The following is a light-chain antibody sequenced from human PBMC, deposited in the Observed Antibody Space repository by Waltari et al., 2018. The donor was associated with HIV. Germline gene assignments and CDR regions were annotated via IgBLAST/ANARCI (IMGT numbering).Light chain of an antibody. CDR3: QVWDSSSVVV. Sequence: SYLLTQPPSVSVAPGKTARITCGGNNIGNKNVHWYQQKPGQAPVLVIYYDSDRPSGIPERFSGSNSGNTATLTISRVEAGDEADYHCQVWDSSSVVVFGGGTKLTVL. J-gene: IGLJ2*01. CDR2: YDS. CDR1: NIGNKN. V-gene: IGLV3-21*01.